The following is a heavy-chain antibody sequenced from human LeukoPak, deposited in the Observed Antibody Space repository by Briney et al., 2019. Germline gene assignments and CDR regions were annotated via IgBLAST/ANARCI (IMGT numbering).Heavy chain of an antibody. D-gene: IGHD6-13*01. CDR2: IDPSDSCT. V-gene: IGHV5-10-1*01. CDR1: GYNFNNYW. CDR3: GRQDIAAAGLALDY. J-gene: IGHJ4*02. Sequence: GESLKISCKGSGYNFNNYWISWVRQMPGKGLEWMGRIDPSDSCTNFSPSFQGHVTISADKSVTTVYLQWSSLKASDTAMYYCGRQDIAAAGLALDYWGQGTLVTVSS.